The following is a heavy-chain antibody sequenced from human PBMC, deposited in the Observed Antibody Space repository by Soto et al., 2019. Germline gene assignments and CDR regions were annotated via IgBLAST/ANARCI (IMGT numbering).Heavy chain of an antibody. J-gene: IGHJ4*02. Sequence: QITLKESGPTLVKPTQTLTLTCTFSGFSLSTGGVGVGWIRQPPGKALEWLALIYWDDDKRYTPSLQNRLTITKTHLNQVVPTMTNMDPVDTATYYCAHRNVEVVAESTNTFDYWGPGTLVTVSS. CDR2: IYWDDDK. CDR1: GFSLSTGGVG. V-gene: IGHV2-5*02. CDR3: AHRNVEVVAESTNTFDY. D-gene: IGHD2-15*01.